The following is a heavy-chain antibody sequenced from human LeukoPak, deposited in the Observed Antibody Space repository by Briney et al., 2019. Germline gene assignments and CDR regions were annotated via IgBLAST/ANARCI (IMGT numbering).Heavy chain of an antibody. CDR2: IIPIFGTA. D-gene: IGHD3-22*01. J-gene: IGHJ4*02. CDR3: ARGYYDSSGTDY. Sequence: SVKVSCKASGGTFSSYAISWVRQAPGQGVEWMGRIIPIFGTANYAQKFQGRITITTDESTSTAYMELSSLRSEDTAVYYCARGYYDSSGTDYWGQGTLVTVSS. V-gene: IGHV1-69*05. CDR1: GGTFSSYA.